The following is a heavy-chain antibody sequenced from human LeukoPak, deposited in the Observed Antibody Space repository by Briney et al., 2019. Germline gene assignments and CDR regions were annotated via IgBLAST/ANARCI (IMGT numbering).Heavy chain of an antibody. Sequence: SETLSLTCTVSGGSISSYYWSWIRQPPGKGLEWIGYIYYSGSTNYNPSLKSRVTISVDTSKNQFSLKLSSVTAADTAVYYCATRRLHIFDAFDIWGQGTMVTVSS. CDR3: ATRRLHIFDAFDI. V-gene: IGHV4-59*08. J-gene: IGHJ3*02. D-gene: IGHD2-21*01. CDR1: GGSISSYY. CDR2: IYYSGST.